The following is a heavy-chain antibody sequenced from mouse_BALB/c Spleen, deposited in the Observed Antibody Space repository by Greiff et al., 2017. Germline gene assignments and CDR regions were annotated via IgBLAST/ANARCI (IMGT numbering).Heavy chain of an antibody. Sequence: QVQLQQSGAELARPGASVKMSCKASGYTFTSYTMHWVKQRSGQGLEWIGWFYPGSGSIKYNEKFKDKATLTADKSSSTVYMELSRLTSEDSAVYFCARHEDGYDAMDYWGQGTSVTVSS. CDR2: FYPGSGSI. V-gene: IGHV1-62-2*01. J-gene: IGHJ4*01. CDR1: GYTFTSYT. CDR3: ARHEDGYDAMDY.